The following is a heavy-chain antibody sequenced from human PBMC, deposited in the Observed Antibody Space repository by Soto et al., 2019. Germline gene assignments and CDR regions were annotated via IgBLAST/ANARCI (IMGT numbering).Heavy chain of an antibody. CDR3: ARDTRWDSSGWHELGDY. D-gene: IGHD6-19*01. Sequence: EVQLVESGGGLVKPGGSLRLSCAASGFTFSSYSMNWVRQAPGKGLEWVSSISSSSSYIYYADSVKGRFTISRDNAKNSLYLQMNSLRAEDTDVYYCARDTRWDSSGWHELGDYWGQGTLVTVSS. J-gene: IGHJ4*02. CDR1: GFTFSSYS. V-gene: IGHV3-21*01. CDR2: ISSSSSYI.